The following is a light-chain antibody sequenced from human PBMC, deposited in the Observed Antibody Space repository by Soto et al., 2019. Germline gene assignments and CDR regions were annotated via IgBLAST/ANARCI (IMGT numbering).Light chain of an antibody. CDR2: DVS. CDR3: SSYSSTSTLLV. Sequence: QSALTQPASVSGSPGQSITISCTGTSSDVGGYNYVSWYQQHPDKAPKLMIYDVSNRPSGVSNRFSGSKAGNTASLTISGLQAEDEADYYCSSYSSTSTLLVFGTGTKLTVL. V-gene: IGLV2-14*03. CDR1: SSDVGGYNY. J-gene: IGLJ1*01.